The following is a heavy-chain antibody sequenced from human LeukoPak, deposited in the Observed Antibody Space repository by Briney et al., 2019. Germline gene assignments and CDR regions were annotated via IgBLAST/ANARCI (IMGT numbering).Heavy chain of an antibody. CDR1: GGTFSSYA. J-gene: IGHJ6*02. D-gene: IGHD2-2*02. Sequence: SVKVSCKASGGTFSSYAISWVRQAPGQGLEWMGGIIPIFGTANYTQKFQGRVTITADESTSTAYMELSSLRSEDTAVYYCARERVPRYCSSTSCYRTPGYYHYGMDVWGQGTTVTVSS. CDR2: IIPIFGTA. CDR3: ARERVPRYCSSTSCYRTPGYYHYGMDV. V-gene: IGHV1-69*13.